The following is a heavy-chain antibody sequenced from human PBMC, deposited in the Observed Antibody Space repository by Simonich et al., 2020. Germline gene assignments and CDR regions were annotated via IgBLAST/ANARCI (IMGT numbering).Heavy chain of an antibody. V-gene: IGHV1-2*02. CDR3: ASSKLATIDY. CDR2: INPNTGGT. D-gene: IGHD5-12*01. CDR1: GYTFTGYY. Sequence: QVQLVQSGAEVKKPGASVKVSCKASGYTFTGYYMHWVRQAPGQGLEWMGWINPNTGGTNDDQKFQGRVTMTRDTSISTAYMELSRLRSDDTAVYYCASSKLATIDYWGQGTLVTVSS. J-gene: IGHJ4*02.